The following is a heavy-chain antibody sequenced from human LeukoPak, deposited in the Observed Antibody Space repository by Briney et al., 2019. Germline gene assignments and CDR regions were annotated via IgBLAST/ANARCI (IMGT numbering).Heavy chain of an antibody. CDR3: ARTPLLVRMGYYYYMDV. CDR1: GGSFTNYY. CDR2: INHSGST. Sequence: SETLSLTCAVYGGSFTNYYWSWIRQPPGKGLEWIGEINHSGSTNYNPSLKSRVTISVDTSKNQFSLKLSSVTAADTAMYYCARTPLLVRMGYYYYMDVWDKGTTVTVSS. V-gene: IGHV4-34*01. D-gene: IGHD2-8*01. J-gene: IGHJ6*03.